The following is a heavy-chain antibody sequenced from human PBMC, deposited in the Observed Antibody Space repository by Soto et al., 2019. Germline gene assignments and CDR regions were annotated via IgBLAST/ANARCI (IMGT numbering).Heavy chain of an antibody. J-gene: IGHJ6*04. CDR3: AKDQVTMIVVVKGGMDV. V-gene: IGHV3-30*18. CDR1: GFTFSSYG. D-gene: IGHD3-22*01. Sequence: GSLRLSCAASGFTFSSYGMHWVRQAPGKGLEWVAVISYDGSNKYYADSVKGRFTISRDNSKNTLYLQMNSLRAEDTAVYYCAKDQVTMIVVVKGGMDVWGKGTTV. CDR2: ISYDGSNK.